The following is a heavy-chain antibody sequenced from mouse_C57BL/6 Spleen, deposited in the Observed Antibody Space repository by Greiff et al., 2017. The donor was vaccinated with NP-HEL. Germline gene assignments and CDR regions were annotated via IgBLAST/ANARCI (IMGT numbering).Heavy chain of an antibody. Sequence: VQLQQSGAELVRPGTSVKMSCKASGYTFTNYWIGWAKQRPGHGLEWIGDIYPGGGYTNYNEKFKGKATLTVDQSSSTAYMQLNSLTSEDSAVYYCARDGEAAQATDYAMDYWGQGTSVTVSS. CDR2: IYPGGGYT. V-gene: IGHV1-63*01. J-gene: IGHJ4*01. CDR1: GYTFTNYW. CDR3: ARDGEAAQATDYAMDY. D-gene: IGHD3-2*02.